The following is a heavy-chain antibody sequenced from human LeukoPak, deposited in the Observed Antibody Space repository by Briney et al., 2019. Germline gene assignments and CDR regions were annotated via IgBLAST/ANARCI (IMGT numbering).Heavy chain of an antibody. J-gene: IGHJ4*02. CDR2: IIPIFGTA. CDR3: ARERLEMAQNDYFDY. D-gene: IGHD5-24*01. Sequence: AVKVSCKSSGGTFSSYDINRVRQAPGQGHGRMGGIIPIFGTANYAQKFQGRVTITEDESTSTAYMELSSLRSEDTAVYYCARERLEMAQNDYFDYWGQGTMVTVSS. CDR1: GGTFSSYD. V-gene: IGHV1-69*01.